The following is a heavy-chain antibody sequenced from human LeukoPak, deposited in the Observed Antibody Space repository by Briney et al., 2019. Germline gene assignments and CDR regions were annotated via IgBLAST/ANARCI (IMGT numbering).Heavy chain of an antibody. V-gene: IGHV4-31*03. D-gene: IGHD3-3*01. CDR2: IYYSGST. Sequence: SETLSLACTVSGDSISRSPYYWGWIRQPPGKSLEWIGSIYYSGSTYYNPSLKSRVTISVDTSKNQFSLKLSSVTAADTAVYYCARDGNDFWSGPNWFDPWGQGTLVTVSS. CDR3: ARDGNDFWSGPNWFDP. CDR1: GDSISRSPYY. J-gene: IGHJ5*02.